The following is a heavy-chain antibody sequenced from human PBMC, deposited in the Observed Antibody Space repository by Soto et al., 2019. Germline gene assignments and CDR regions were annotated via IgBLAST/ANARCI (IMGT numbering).Heavy chain of an antibody. V-gene: IGHV1-18*01. CDR2: ISAYNGNT. Sequence: QVQLVQSGAEVKKPGASVKVSCKASGYTFTSYGISWVRQAPGQGLDWMGWISAYNGNTNYAPKLQGRVTMTTDTTTSTADMELRSRRSDDTAVYYCARVGWACSGGSCSYFDYWGQGTLVTVSS. CDR1: GYTFTSYG. J-gene: IGHJ4*02. CDR3: ARVGWACSGGSCSYFDY. D-gene: IGHD2-15*01.